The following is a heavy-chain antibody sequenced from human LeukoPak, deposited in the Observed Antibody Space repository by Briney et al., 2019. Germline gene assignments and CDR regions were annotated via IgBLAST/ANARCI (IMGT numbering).Heavy chain of an antibody. V-gene: IGHV1-8*01. CDR3: ARGFLGYDSSDYAFSYY. CDR1: GYTFTSYD. D-gene: IGHD3-22*01. Sequence: ASVKVSCKASGYTFTSYDINWVRQATGQGLEWMGWMNPNSGNTGYAQGFQGRVTLTRDTSISTAYMELSSLRSEDTAVYYCARGFLGYDSSDYAFSYYWGQGTLVTVSS. J-gene: IGHJ4*02. CDR2: MNPNSGNT.